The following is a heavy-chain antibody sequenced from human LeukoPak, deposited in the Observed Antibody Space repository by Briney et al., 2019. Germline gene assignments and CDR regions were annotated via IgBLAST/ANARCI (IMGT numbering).Heavy chain of an antibody. CDR3: ARHTWSGTVEFDP. D-gene: IGHD1-1*01. Sequence: SETLSLTCSVSGGSISSSSYYWGWIRQPPGKGLEWTGSIYSSGSTYYDPSLESRVTISVDTSKNQFSLKLSSVTAADTAMYFCARHTWSGTVEFDPWGQGTLVTVSS. J-gene: IGHJ5*02. CDR1: GGSISSSSYY. V-gene: IGHV4-39*01. CDR2: IYSSGST.